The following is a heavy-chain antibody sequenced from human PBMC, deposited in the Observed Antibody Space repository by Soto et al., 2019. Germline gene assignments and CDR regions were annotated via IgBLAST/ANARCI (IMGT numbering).Heavy chain of an antibody. J-gene: IGHJ5*02. CDR1: GDSVSSNSAA. V-gene: IGHV6-1*01. Sequence: QSQTLSLSCAISGDSVSSNSAAWSWIRLSPSRGLEWLGRTSYRRSKWYNDFAVSVKGRITLNPDTSKNQFSLQLDSVTPEDTAVYYCATDGGVGRWFDPWGQGTLVTVSS. D-gene: IGHD3-16*01. CDR3: ATDGGVGRWFDP. CDR2: TSYRRSKWYN.